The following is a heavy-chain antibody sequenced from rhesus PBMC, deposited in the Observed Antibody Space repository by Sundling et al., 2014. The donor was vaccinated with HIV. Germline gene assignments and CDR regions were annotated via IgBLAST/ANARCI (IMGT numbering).Heavy chain of an antibody. Sequence: QVQLQESGPGLVKPSETLSLTCAVSGNPISSGFYYWSWIRQSPGKGLEWIGHIYGSSATTNYNPSLKSRVTISEDTSKNQFSLKLNSVTAADTAVYYCARKSSGWSYIDYWGQGVLVTVSS. CDR2: IYGSSATT. D-gene: IGHD6-31*01. J-gene: IGHJ4*01. CDR3: ARKSSGWSYIDY. CDR1: GNPISSGFYY. V-gene: IGHV4S13*01.